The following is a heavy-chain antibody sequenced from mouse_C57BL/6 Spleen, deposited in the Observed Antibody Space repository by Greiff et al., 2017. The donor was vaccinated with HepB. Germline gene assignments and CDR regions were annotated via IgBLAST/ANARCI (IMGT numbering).Heavy chain of an antibody. CDR2: SSNKANDYTT. J-gene: IGHJ4*01. CDR1: GFTFSDFY. V-gene: IGHV7-1*01. Sequence: EVMLVESGGGLVQSGRSLRLSCATSGFTFSDFYMEWVRQAPGKGLEWIAASSNKANDYTTEYSASVKGRFIVSRDTSQSILYLQMHALKAEDTSIYYCARDRAMDYWGQGTSVTVSS. CDR3: ARDRAMDY.